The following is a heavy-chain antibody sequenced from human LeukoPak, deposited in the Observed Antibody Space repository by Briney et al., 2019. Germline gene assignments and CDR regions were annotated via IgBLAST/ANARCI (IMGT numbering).Heavy chain of an antibody. J-gene: IGHJ4*02. V-gene: IGHV4-39*07. D-gene: IGHD4-17*01. CDR3: ARIGELDDYGLEYYFDY. CDR2: IYYSGST. Sequence: SETLSLTCTVSGGSISSSSYYWGWIRQPPGKGLEWIGSIYYSGSTYYNPSLKSRVTISVDTSKNQFSLKLSFVTAADTAVYYCARIGELDDYGLEYYFDYWGQGTLVTVSS. CDR1: GGSISSSSYY.